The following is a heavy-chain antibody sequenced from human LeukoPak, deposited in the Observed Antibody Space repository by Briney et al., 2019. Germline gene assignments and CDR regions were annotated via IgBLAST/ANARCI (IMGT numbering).Heavy chain of an antibody. CDR3: ARDEVGRVGAT. CDR1: GGTFSSYT. CDR2: IIPILGIA. D-gene: IGHD1-26*01. V-gene: IGHV1-69*04. J-gene: IGHJ5*02. Sequence: GASVKVSCKASGGTFSSYTISWVRQAPGHGLGWMGRIIPILGIANYAQKFQGRVTITADKSTSTAYMELSSLRSEDTAVYYCARDEVGRVGATWGQGPLVTVSS.